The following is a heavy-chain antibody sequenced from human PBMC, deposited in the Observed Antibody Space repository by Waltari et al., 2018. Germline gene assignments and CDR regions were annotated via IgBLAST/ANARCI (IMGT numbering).Heavy chain of an antibody. CDR3: AKAGGRDGYNL. CDR2: IRYDGSNK. CDR1: GFIFSSYG. Sequence: QVQLVESGGGVVQPGGSLRLSCAASGFIFSSYGMHWARQAPGKGLEWVAFIRYDGSNKYYADSVKGRFTISRDNSKNTLYLQMNSLRAEDTAVYYCAKAGGRDGYNLWGQGTLVTVSS. V-gene: IGHV3-30*02. D-gene: IGHD5-12*01. J-gene: IGHJ4*02.